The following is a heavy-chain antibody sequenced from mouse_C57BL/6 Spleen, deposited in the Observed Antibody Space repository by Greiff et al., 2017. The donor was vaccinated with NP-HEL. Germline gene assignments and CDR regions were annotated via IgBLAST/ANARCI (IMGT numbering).Heavy chain of an antibody. CDR1: GYTFTSYW. D-gene: IGHD2-1*01. J-gene: IGHJ2*01. Sequence: QVQLKQSGAELAKPGASVKLSCKASGYTFTSYWMHWVKQRPGQGLEWIGYINPSSGYTKYNQKFKDKATLTADKSSSTAYMQLSSLTYEDSAVYYCAREAIYYGNYVDYWGQGTTLTVSS. V-gene: IGHV1-7*01. CDR2: INPSSGYT. CDR3: AREAIYYGNYVDY.